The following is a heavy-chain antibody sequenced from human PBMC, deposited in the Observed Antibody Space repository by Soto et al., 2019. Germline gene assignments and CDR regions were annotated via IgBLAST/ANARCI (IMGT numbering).Heavy chain of an antibody. V-gene: IGHV4-59*01. CDR3: ARDGDGYNY. D-gene: IGHD5-12*01. CDR1: GGSISSYY. J-gene: IGHJ4*02. CDR2: IYSSGST. Sequence: PSETLSLTCTVSGGSISSYYWSWIRQPPGKGLEWIGYIYSSGSTSYNPSLKSRVTISVDTSKNQFSLKLSSVTAADTAVYYCARDGDGYNYWGQGTLVTSPQ.